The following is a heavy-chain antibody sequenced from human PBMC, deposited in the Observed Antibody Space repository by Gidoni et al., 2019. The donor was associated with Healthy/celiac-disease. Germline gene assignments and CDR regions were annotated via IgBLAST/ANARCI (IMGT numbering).Heavy chain of an antibody. Sequence: QVQLQQWGAGLLQPSETLSLTCAVYGGSFSGYYWSWIRQPPGKGLEWIGEINHSGSTNYNPSLTSRVTISVDTSKNQFSLKLSSVTAADTAVYYCARGPRSYYYGSGSYLNNWFDPWGQGTLVTVSS. V-gene: IGHV4-34*01. D-gene: IGHD3-10*01. CDR1: GGSFSGYY. CDR2: INHSGST. CDR3: ARGPRSYYYGSGSYLNNWFDP. J-gene: IGHJ5*02.